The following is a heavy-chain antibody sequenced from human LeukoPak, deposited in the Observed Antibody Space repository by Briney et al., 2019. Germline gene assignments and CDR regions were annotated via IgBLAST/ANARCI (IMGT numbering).Heavy chain of an antibody. D-gene: IGHD3-22*01. CDR2: ISAYNGNT. CDR1: GYTFTSYG. CDR3: ARAINYYDSSGYYLYYYYYYYMDV. Sequence: ASVKVSCKASGYTFTSYGISWVRQAPGQGLEWMGWISAYNGNTNYAQKLRGRVTMTTDTSTSTAYMELRSLRSDDTAVYYCARAINYYDSSGYYLYYYYYYYMDVWGKGTTVTVSS. V-gene: IGHV1-18*01. J-gene: IGHJ6*03.